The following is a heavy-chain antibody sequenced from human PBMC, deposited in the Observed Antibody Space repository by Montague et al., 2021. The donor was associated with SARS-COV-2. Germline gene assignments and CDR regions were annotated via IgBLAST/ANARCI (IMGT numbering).Heavy chain of an antibody. D-gene: IGHD2-21*02. J-gene: IGHJ4*02. CDR2: IHTNAGT. CDR1: GGSISYGSYF. CDR3: ASSHCGGDGY. V-gene: IGHV4-61*02. Sequence: TLSLTCTVSGGSISYGSYFWTWIRQPAGQGLDWIVRIHTNAGTNSXPTLESRVAISIDTSKNQLSLVLSSVTAADTAVYYCASSHCGGDGYWGQGTLVTVSS.